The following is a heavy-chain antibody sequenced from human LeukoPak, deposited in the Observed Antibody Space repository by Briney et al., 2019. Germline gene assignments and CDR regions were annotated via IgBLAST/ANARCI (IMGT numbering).Heavy chain of an antibody. D-gene: IGHD6-13*01. CDR3: ARGVYIAAAQYGY. CDR2: IYYSGTT. V-gene: IGHV4-59*01. CDR1: GGSISNYY. Sequence: WETLSLTCTVAGGSISNYYWSWMRQPPGKGLGGIGYIYYSGTTNYNPSLKSRVTISVDTAKNQFSLKLNSVPAADTAVYYCARGVYIAAAQYGYWGQGTLVTVSS. J-gene: IGHJ4*02.